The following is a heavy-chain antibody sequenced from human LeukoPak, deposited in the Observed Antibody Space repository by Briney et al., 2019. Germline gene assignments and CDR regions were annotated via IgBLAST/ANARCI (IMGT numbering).Heavy chain of an antibody. CDR3: ARLTDKLYSGSYYGMDV. Sequence: TSETLSLTCTVSGGSISSYYWSWIRQPPGKGLEWIGYIYYSGSTNYNPSLKSRVTISVDTSKNQFSLKLSSVTAADTAVYYCARLTDKLYSGSYYGMDVWGQGTTVTVSS. D-gene: IGHD1-26*01. J-gene: IGHJ6*02. CDR1: GGSISSYY. V-gene: IGHV4-59*08. CDR2: IYYSGST.